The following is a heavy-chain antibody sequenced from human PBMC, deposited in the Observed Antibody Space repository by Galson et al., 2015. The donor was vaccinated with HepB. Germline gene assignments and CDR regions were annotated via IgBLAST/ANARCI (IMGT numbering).Heavy chain of an antibody. CDR3: ARGGLATIGGPTFDY. CDR1: GYTFSRFS. D-gene: IGHD5-24*01. Sequence: SVKVSCKASGYTFSRFSISWLRQASGQGLEWMGWISGYDGNVNYAQKFQGRLTMTTDTSTSTAHMELRSLRSDDSAVYYCARGGLATIGGPTFDYWGQGTLVTVSS. J-gene: IGHJ4*02. CDR2: ISGYDGNV. V-gene: IGHV1-18*01.